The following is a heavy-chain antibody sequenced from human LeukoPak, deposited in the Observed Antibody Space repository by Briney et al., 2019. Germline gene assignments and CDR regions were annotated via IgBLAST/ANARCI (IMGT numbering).Heavy chain of an antibody. Sequence: GGSLRLSCAASGFTFSSYSMNWVRQAPGKGREWVSYISSSSSTIYYADSVKGRFTISRDNAKNSLYLQMNSLRAEDTAVYYCARVGATTLRAFDIWGQGTMVTVSS. V-gene: IGHV3-48*04. CDR1: GFTFSSYS. CDR3: ARVGATTLRAFDI. J-gene: IGHJ3*02. CDR2: ISSSSSTI. D-gene: IGHD1-26*01.